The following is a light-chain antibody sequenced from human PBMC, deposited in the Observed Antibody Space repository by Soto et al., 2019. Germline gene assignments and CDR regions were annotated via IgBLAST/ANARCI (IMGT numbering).Light chain of an antibody. J-gene: IGKJ2*01. CDR2: GVS. CDR1: QSVSGE. V-gene: IGKV1-5*01. CDR3: QQYKSYST. Sequence: DIQMTQSPSALSASVGDRVTFTCRASQSVSGELAWYQQKPGEAPKLLIYGVSNLESGVPSRFSGSGSGTDFTLTISSLQHDDFATYYCQQYKSYSTFGQGTNLEIK.